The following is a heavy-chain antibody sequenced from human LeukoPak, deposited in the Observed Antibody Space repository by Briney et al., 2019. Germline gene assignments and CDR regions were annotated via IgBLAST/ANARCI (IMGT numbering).Heavy chain of an antibody. J-gene: IGHJ4*02. CDR2: IYYSGST. Sequence: SETLSLTCTVSGGSISSYYWSWIRQPPGKGLEWIGYIYYSGSTKYNSSLRSRVTISVDTSKNQFSLKLSSVTAADTAVYYCARHDRLRADYTYGPMYYWGQGTLVTVSS. CDR3: ARHDRLRADYTYGPMYY. V-gene: IGHV4-59*08. D-gene: IGHD5-18*01. CDR1: GGSISSYY.